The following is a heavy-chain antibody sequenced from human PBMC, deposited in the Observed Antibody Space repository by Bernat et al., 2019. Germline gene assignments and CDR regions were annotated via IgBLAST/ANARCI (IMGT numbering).Heavy chain of an antibody. CDR2: IKQDASEK. J-gene: IGHJ5*02. Sequence: EVQLVESGGGLVQPGGSLRLSCTASGFTFNSHWMNWVRQAPGRGLEWVASIKQDASEKYYVDSVKGRFTISRDNAKNSLYLQMNNLRVEDTAMYYFAKTGLTNADQWFDTWGQGILVTVSS. CDR3: AKTGLTNADQWFDT. D-gene: IGHD3-9*01. V-gene: IGHV3-7*02. CDR1: GFTFNSHW.